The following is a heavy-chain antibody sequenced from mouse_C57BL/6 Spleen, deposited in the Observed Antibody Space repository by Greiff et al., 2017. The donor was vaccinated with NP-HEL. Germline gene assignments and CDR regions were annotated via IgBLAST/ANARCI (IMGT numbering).Heavy chain of an antibody. CDR2: INPSTGGT. Sequence: VQLQQSGPELVKPGASVKISCKASGYSFTGYYMNWVKQSPEKSLEWIGEINPSTGGTTYNQKFTAKATLTVDKSSSTAYMQLKSLTSEDSAVYYCARPYGNFYYAMDYWGQGTSVTVSS. V-gene: IGHV1-42*01. D-gene: IGHD2-1*01. CDR1: GYSFTGYY. J-gene: IGHJ4*01. CDR3: ARPYGNFYYAMDY.